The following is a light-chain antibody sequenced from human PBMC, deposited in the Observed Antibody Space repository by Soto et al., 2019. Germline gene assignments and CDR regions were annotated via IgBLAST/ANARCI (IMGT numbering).Light chain of an antibody. J-gene: IGKJ4*01. CDR3: QQSFDTLSFT. V-gene: IGKV1-39*01. CDR2: AAS. CDR1: QSIRSY. Sequence: DIQMTQSPSFLSDSAGDRVSITCRASQSIRSYLNWYQQKPGKAPKLLIYAASTLQSGVPSRFSGSGSGTDFTLTISSLQPEDFATYICQQSFDTLSFTFGGGTKVEMK.